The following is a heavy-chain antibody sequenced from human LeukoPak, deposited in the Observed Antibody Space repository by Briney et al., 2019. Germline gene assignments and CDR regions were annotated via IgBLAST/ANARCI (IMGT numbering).Heavy chain of an antibody. J-gene: IGHJ4*02. Sequence: ASVKVSCKVSGYTLTELSMHWVRQAPGKGLEWMGGFDPEDGETIYAQKFQGRVTMTGDTSTDTAYMELSSLRSEDTAVYYCATFYIPGGAADYWGQGTLVTVSS. D-gene: IGHD1-26*01. CDR2: FDPEDGET. CDR3: ATFYIPGGAADY. V-gene: IGHV1-24*01. CDR1: GYTLTELS.